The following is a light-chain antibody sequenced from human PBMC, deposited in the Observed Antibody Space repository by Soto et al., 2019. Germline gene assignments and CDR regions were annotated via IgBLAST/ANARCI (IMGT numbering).Light chain of an antibody. V-gene: IGLV8-61*01. CDR3: VLYMGSGIWV. CDR1: SGSVSTSYY. Sequence: QTVVTQEPSFSVSPGRTVTLTCGLSSGSVSTSYYPSWYQQTPGQAPRTLIYSTNTRSSGVPDRFSGSILGNKAALTITGAQAEDESDYYCVLYMGSGIWVFGGGTKLTAL. CDR2: STN. J-gene: IGLJ3*02.